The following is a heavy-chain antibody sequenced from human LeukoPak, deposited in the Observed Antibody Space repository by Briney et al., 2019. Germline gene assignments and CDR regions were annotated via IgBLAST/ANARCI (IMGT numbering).Heavy chain of an antibody. CDR3: ARDYDSSGYFNAYYYYGMDV. CDR1: GYTFTSYD. CDR2: MNPNSGNT. V-gene: IGHV1-8*01. D-gene: IGHD3-22*01. J-gene: IGHJ6*02. Sequence: ASVTVSCKASGYTFTSYDINWVRQAPGQGLEWMGWMNPNSGNTDYAQKFQSRVTMTRNTSISTAYMELSSLRSEDTSVYYCARDYDSSGYFNAYYYYGMDVGGQGTTVTVS.